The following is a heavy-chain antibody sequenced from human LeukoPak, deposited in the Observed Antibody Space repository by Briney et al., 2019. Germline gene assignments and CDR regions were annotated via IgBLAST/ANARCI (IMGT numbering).Heavy chain of an antibody. CDR1: GFTFSSYS. CDR2: ISSSSSTI. Sequence: QAGGSLRLSCAASGFTFSSYSMNWVRQAPGKGLEWVSYISSSSSTIYYADSVKGRFTISRDNAKNSLYLQMNSLRDEDTAVYYCARDHNSASPYSRFIWNWFDPWGQGTLVTVSS. V-gene: IGHV3-48*02. CDR3: ARDHNSASPYSRFIWNWFDP. J-gene: IGHJ5*02. D-gene: IGHD1-20*01.